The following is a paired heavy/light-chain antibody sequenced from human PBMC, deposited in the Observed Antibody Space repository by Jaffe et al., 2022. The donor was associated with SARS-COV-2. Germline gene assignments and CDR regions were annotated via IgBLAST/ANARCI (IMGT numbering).Light chain of an antibody. J-gene: IGKJ4*01. Sequence: DIQMTQSPSSVSASVGDRVTVTCRASQDISNWIAWYQQKPGKAPKLLIYAATTLQSGVPPRFSGSGSGTHFTLTISRLQPEDFATYYCQQANSFPLTFGGGTRVEIK. V-gene: IGKV1D-12*01. CDR1: QDISNW. CDR3: QQANSFPLT. CDR2: AAT.
Heavy chain of an antibody. CDR2: IYYSGS. V-gene: IGHV4-39*02. D-gene: IGHD1-1*01. CDR1: GDSINSGRYY. Sequence: QVHLQESGPGLVKPSETLSLSCRVSGDSINSGRYYWAWIRQPPGKGLQWIASIYYSGSFDNPSLRGRVAISIDTSKNHFSLSLSSVTAADTAVYYCARRMRTESLVLDAFDIWGQGTVVTVSS. J-gene: IGHJ3*02. CDR3: ARRMRTESLVLDAFDI.